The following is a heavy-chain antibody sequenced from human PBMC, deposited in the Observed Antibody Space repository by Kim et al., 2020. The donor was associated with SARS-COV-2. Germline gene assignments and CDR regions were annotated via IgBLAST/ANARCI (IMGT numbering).Heavy chain of an antibody. J-gene: IGHJ6*02. Sequence: ADTVKGRFTISRDYAKNTLYLQMNSLRAEDTAVYYCARAGYSSSFYGMDVWGQGTTVTVSS. CDR3: ARAGYSSSFYGMDV. V-gene: IGHV3-74*01. D-gene: IGHD6-13*01.